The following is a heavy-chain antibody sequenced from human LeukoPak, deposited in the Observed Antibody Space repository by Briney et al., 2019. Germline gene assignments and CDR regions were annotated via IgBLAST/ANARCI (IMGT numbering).Heavy chain of an antibody. Sequence: PSETLSLTCAVSGGSISSYYWNWIRQPPGKGLEWIGFIYYTGSTNYNPSLKSRVTISVDTSKNQFSLKLSSVTAADTAVYYCARGYSIAAAGFSDYWGQGTLVTVSS. CDR2: IYYTGST. V-gene: IGHV4-59*01. CDR1: GGSISSYY. CDR3: ARGYSIAAAGFSDY. J-gene: IGHJ4*02. D-gene: IGHD6-13*01.